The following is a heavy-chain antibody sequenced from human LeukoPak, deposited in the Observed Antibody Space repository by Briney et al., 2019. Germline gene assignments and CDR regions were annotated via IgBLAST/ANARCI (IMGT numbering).Heavy chain of an antibody. CDR1: GTTFRNAW. CDR2: IKSKPDGGTT. V-gene: IGHV3-15*01. CDR3: STAGFN. J-gene: IGHJ4*02. Sequence: GGSLRLSCEATGTTFRNAWITWVRQAPGKGLEWVGRIKSKPDGGTTDYAAPVKGRFTISRDDSQNTLYLQMSSLKSEDTAVYYCSTAGFNWGQGTLVSVSS.